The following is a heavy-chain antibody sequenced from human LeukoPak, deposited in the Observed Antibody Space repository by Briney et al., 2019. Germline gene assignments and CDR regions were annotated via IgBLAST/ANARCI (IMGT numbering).Heavy chain of an antibody. CDR2: TYYRSKWSN. CDR1: GDSVSSNNAT. J-gene: IGHJ5*02. Sequence: SQTLSLTCAISGDSVSSNNATWTWIRQSPSRGLEWLGRTYYRSKWSNDYAVSMKSRITINPDTSKNQFSLQLNSVTPEDTAVYDCARGGPFGGFDPWGQGTLVTVSS. V-gene: IGHV6-1*01. D-gene: IGHD3-10*01. CDR3: ARGGPFGGFDP.